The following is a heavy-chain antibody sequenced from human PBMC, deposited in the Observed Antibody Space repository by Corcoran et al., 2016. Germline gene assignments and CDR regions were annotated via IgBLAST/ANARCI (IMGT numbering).Heavy chain of an antibody. Sequence: QVQLVQSGAEVKKPGSSVKVSCKASGGTFSSYAISWVRQAPGQGLEWMGGIIPIFGTANYAQKFQGRVTITAVKSTSTAYMELSSLRSEDTAVYYCATGGGFLEWNGLGSYYGMDVWGQGTTVTVSS. CDR1: GGTFSSYA. J-gene: IGHJ6*02. CDR2: IIPIFGTA. D-gene: IGHD3-3*01. CDR3: ATGGGFLEWNGLGSYYGMDV. V-gene: IGHV1-69*06.